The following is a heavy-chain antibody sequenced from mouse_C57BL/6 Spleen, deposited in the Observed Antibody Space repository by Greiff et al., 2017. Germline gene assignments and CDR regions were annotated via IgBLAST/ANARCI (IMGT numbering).Heavy chain of an antibody. CDR1: GYSFTGYY. CDR2: INPSTGGT. J-gene: IGHJ4*01. CDR3: ASSGDAMDY. V-gene: IGHV1-42*01. D-gene: IGHD3-1*01. Sequence: VQLKESGPELVKPGASVKISCKASGYSFTGYYMNWVKQSPEKSLEWIGEINPSTGGTTYNQKFKAKATLTVDKSSSTAYMQLKSLTSEDSAVYYCASSGDAMDYWGQGTSVTVSS.